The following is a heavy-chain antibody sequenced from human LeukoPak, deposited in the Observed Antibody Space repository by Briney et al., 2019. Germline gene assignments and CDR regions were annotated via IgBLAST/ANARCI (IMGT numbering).Heavy chain of an antibody. Sequence: GGSLRLSCAASGFTFSSYWMSWVRQAPGKGLEWVANIKQDGSEKYYVDSVKGRFTNSRDNAKNSLYLQMNSLRAEDTAVYYCARGSTYYDILTGYYLGYWGQGTLVTVSS. D-gene: IGHD3-9*01. J-gene: IGHJ4*02. V-gene: IGHV3-7*01. CDR1: GFTFSSYW. CDR3: ARGSTYYDILTGYYLGY. CDR2: IKQDGSEK.